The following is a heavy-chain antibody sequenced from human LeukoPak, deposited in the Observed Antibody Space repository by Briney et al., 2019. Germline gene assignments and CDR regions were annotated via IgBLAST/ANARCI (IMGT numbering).Heavy chain of an antibody. J-gene: IGHJ5*02. CDR2: IKPDGYEK. CDR1: GFTFSNLW. V-gene: IGHV3-7*01. CDR3: ARGHYDRA. D-gene: IGHD4-17*01. Sequence: GGSLRLSCTAASGFTFSNLWMSWVRQAPGKGLEWVANIKPDGYEKYYVDSVKGRFTISRDNAKNSLYLQTDSLRVEDTAVYYCARGHYDRAWGQGNLVIVSS.